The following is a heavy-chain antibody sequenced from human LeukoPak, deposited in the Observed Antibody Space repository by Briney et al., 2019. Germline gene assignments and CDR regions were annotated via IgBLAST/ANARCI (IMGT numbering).Heavy chain of an antibody. J-gene: IGHJ5*02. V-gene: IGHV3-23*01. CDR1: GFTFNNYA. CDR2: ISGSGGST. Sequence: GGSLRLSCAASGFTFNNYAMSWIRQAPGKGPEWLSAISGSGGSTTDADSVKGRFTTSRDNSKSTLYLQMNSLRAEDTAIYYCAKIFHTDGYYLGEHLFDAWGQGTLVTVSS. D-gene: IGHD3-22*01. CDR3: AKIFHTDGYYLGEHLFDA.